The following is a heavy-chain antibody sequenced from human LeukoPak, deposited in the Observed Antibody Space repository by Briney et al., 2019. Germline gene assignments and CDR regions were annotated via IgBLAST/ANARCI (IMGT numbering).Heavy chain of an antibody. CDR1: GYNFTSYD. Sequence: ASVKVSCKASGYNFTSYDMHWVRQAPGQGLELMGWMNPNSGNTGYAQKFKGRVTTTRNTSINTAYMELTSLTSEDTAVYYCARVIRYYYGMDVWGQGTTVTVSS. J-gene: IGHJ6*02. CDR2: MNPNSGNT. CDR3: ARVIRYYYGMDV. V-gene: IGHV1-8*01.